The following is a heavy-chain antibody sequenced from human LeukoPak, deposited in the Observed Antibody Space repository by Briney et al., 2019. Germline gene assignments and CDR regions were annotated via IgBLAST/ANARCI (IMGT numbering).Heavy chain of an antibody. CDR2: INWNGGST. D-gene: IGHD4-23*01. Sequence: GGSLRLSCAASGFTFDDYGMSWVRQAPGKGLEWVSGINWNGGSTGYADSVKGRFTISRDNAKNSLYLQMNSLRAEGTALYYCARATVITPDYYYYMDVWGKGTTVTVSS. V-gene: IGHV3-20*04. CDR3: ARATVITPDYYYYMDV. J-gene: IGHJ6*03. CDR1: GFTFDDYG.